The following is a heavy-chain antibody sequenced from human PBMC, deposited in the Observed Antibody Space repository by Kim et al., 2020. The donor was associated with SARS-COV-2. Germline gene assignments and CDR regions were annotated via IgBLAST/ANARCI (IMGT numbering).Heavy chain of an antibody. D-gene: IGHD3-10*01. CDR1: GFTVSSDH. V-gene: IGHV3-53*01. J-gene: IGHJ5*02. Sequence: GGSLRLSCAVSGFTVSSDHMSWVRQAPGKGLEWVSVIYRGGNTNYADSVKGRFTISRDSSKNTLYLQMNSLRAEDTAVYYCVRNSMVRGVIRWFDPWGQGTLVTVSS. CDR3: VRNSMVRGVIRWFDP. CDR2: IYRGGNT.